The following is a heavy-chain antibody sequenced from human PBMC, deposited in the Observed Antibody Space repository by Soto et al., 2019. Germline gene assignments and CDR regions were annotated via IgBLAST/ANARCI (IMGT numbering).Heavy chain of an antibody. J-gene: IGHJ6*02. CDR2: INMKFGDT. Sequence: QVQRVQSGAEVKEPGDSVRVSSKASGYTFTASYIHGVRQAPGQGLEWMGWINMKFGDTTSAQDFQGRVSMTRDMSISTVYLELSRLTSDDTAIYYCARNMDYYYGPGSGNGHGFWGQGTTVTVFS. V-gene: IGHV1-2*02. CDR3: ARNMDYYYGPGSGNGHGF. D-gene: IGHD3-10*01. CDR1: GYTFTASY.